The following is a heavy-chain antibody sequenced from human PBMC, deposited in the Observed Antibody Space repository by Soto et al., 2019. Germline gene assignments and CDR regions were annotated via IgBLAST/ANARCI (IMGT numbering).Heavy chain of an antibody. CDR3: ARDKDLEPTVWGY. CDR1: GDSMGSGGHY. J-gene: IGHJ4*02. V-gene: IGHV4-31*03. Sequence: QVQLQESGPGLVKPSQTLSLTCTVSGDSMGSGGHYYNWIRLLPGKGLEWIGYIYYSGATHYNPSLRGRVSISIDTSTTQFSLRLISVTAADTALYFCARDKDLEPTVWGYWGQGTQVTVSS. D-gene: IGHD7-27*01. CDR2: IYYSGAT.